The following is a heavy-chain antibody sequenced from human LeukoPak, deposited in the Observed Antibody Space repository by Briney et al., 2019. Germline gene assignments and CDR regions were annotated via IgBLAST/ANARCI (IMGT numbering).Heavy chain of an antibody. J-gene: IGHJ6*03. V-gene: IGHV4-59*01. D-gene: IGHD3-16*01. CDR1: GGSISSYY. Sequence: PSETLSLTCTVSGGSISSYYWSWIRQPPGKGLEWIGYIYYSGSTNYNPSLKSRVTISVDTSKNQFSLKLSSVTAADTAVYYCARWGLGRPYYYYYYMDVWGKGTTVTVSS. CDR3: ARWGLGRPYYYYYYMDV. CDR2: IYYSGST.